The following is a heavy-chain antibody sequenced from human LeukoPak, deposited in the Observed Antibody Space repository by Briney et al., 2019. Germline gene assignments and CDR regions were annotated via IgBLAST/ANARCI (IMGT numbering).Heavy chain of an antibody. CDR3: ATRGGDFWSGFEN. Sequence: ASVKVSCKVSGDSLTDLNIQWVRQAPGKGLECLGGFDPEQAKTIYAQNFQGRATMTEDASTDTAYMELNSLKSEDTAVYYCATRGGDFWSGFENWGQGTLVTVSS. D-gene: IGHD3-3*01. CDR1: GDSLTDLN. V-gene: IGHV1-24*01. J-gene: IGHJ4*02. CDR2: FDPEQAKT.